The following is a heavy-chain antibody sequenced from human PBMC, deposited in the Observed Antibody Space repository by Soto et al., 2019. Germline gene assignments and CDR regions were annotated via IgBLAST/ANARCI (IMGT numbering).Heavy chain of an antibody. CDR3: ARGYSDPDYYYYYGMDV. CDR1: GFTFSSYS. D-gene: IGHD1-20*01. CDR2: ISSSSSYI. J-gene: IGHJ6*02. V-gene: IGHV3-21*01. Sequence: EVQLVESGGGLVKPGGSLRLFCAASGFTFSSYSMNWVRQAPGKGLEWVSSISSSSSYIYYADSVKGRFIISRDNAKNSLYLQMNSLRAEDTAVYYCARGYSDPDYYYYYGMDVWGQGTTVTVSS.